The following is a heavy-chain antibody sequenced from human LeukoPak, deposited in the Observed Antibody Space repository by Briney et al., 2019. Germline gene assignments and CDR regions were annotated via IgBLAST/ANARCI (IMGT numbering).Heavy chain of an antibody. D-gene: IGHD5-12*01. J-gene: IGHJ4*02. Sequence: LGGSLRLSCAPSGFSLSNYAMSWVRQAPGKGLEWVSLIIASSRSTVYADSVKGRFTISRDNSKNTLYLQMNSLRAEDTAVYYCAKGAYDYVEIGYFDHWGQGTLVTVSS. CDR1: GFSLSNYA. V-gene: IGHV3-23*01. CDR3: AKGAYDYVEIGYFDH. CDR2: IIASSRST.